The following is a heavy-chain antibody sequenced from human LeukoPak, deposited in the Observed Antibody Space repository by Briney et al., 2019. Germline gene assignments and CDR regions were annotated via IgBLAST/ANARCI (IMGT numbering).Heavy chain of an antibody. CDR1: GYTFTSYD. CDR3: ATPMGAIPSFDY. CDR2: MNPNSGNT. Sequence: ASVKVSCKASGYTFTSYDINWVRQATGQGLEWMGWMNPNSGNTGYAQKFQGRVTMTEDTSTDTAYMELSSLRSEDTAVYYCATPMGAIPSFDYWGQGTLVTVSS. J-gene: IGHJ4*02. V-gene: IGHV1-8*02. D-gene: IGHD1-26*01.